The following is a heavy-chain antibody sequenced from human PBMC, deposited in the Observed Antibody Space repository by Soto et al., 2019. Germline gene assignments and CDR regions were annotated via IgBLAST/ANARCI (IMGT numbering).Heavy chain of an antibody. CDR1: GFTFSSYA. V-gene: IGHV3-30-3*01. CDR2: ISYDGNNK. J-gene: IGHJ6*02. D-gene: IGHD2-15*01. CDR3: ARAVCDGGSCYTLVGLRYGMDV. Sequence: QVQLVESGGGVVQPGRSLRLSCAASGFTFSSYAMYWVRQAPGKGLEWVAVISYDGNNKSYADSVKGRFTISRDNSKNTLYLQMNSLRAEDTAVYYCARAVCDGGSCYTLVGLRYGMDVWGQGTTVTVSS.